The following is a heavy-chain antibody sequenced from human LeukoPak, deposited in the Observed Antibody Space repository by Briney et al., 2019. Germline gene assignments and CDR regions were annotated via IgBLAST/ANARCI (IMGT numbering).Heavy chain of an antibody. J-gene: IGHJ6*02. D-gene: IGHD2-2*01. CDR1: GYTFTGYY. V-gene: IGHV1-2*02. CDR3: ASGVVVPAAFSYYYGMDV. CDR2: INPNSGGT. Sequence: GASVKVSCKASGYTFTGYYMHWVRQAPGQGLEWMGWINPNSGGTNYARKFQGRVTMTRDTSISTAYMELSRLRSDDTAVYYCASGVVVPAAFSYYYGMDVWGQGTTVTVSS.